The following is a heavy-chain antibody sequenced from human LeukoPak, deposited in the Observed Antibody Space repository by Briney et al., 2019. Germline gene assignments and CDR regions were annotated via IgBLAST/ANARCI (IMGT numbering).Heavy chain of an antibody. CDR3: ARLRGYSYGYDYYYYYMDV. CDR1: GGSISSSSYY. J-gene: IGHJ6*03. V-gene: IGHV4-39*07. D-gene: IGHD5-18*01. CDR2: IYYSGST. Sequence: SETLSLTCTVSGGSISSSSYYWGWIRQPPGKGLEWIGSIYYSGSTYYNPSLKSRVTISVDTSKNQFSLKLSSVTAADTAVYYCARLRGYSYGYDYYYYYMDVWGKGTTVTVSS.